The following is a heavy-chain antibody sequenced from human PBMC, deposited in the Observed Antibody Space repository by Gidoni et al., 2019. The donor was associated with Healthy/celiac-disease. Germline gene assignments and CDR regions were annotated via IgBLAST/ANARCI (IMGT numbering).Heavy chain of an antibody. CDR2: IGYDGSNK. CDR1: GFTFCSYG. D-gene: IGHD3-16*02. CDR3: ARDSNDYVWGSYRPYYYYGMDV. J-gene: IGHJ6*02. V-gene: IGHV3-33*01. Sequence: QVQLVESGGGVVQPGRSLRLSCAASGFTFCSYGMHWFRQAQGKGLEGLAGIGYDGSNKYYADYVKGRFTITRDNSKNTLYLQMNSLRAEDTAVYYCARDSNDYVWGSYRPYYYYGMDVWGQGTTVTVSS.